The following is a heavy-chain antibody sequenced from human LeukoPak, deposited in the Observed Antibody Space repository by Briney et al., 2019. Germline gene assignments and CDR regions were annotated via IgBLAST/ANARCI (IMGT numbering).Heavy chain of an antibody. D-gene: IGHD3-22*01. Sequence: GGSLRLSCTASRFMFSSFSINWVRQAPGKGLEWVSYISSSGSTIYYADSVKGRFTISRDNAKNSLYLQMNSLRAEDTAVYYCARDDATYYYDSSGYYPFTGFDYWGQGTLVTVSS. CDR3: ARDDATYYYDSSGYYPFTGFDY. CDR2: ISSSGSTI. CDR1: RFMFSSFS. V-gene: IGHV3-48*04. J-gene: IGHJ4*02.